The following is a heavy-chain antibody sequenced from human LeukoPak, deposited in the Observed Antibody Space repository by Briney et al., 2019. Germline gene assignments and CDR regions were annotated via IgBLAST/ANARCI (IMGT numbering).Heavy chain of an antibody. CDR3: AREFMVRGASGAFDI. CDR1: DDSISDYY. V-gene: IGHV4-4*07. J-gene: IGHJ3*02. CDR2: IYTSGST. D-gene: IGHD3-10*01. Sequence: SETLSLTCTVSDDSISDYYRGWIRQPAGKGLEWIGRIYTSGSTNYNPSLKSRVTISVDTSKNQFSLKLSSVTAADTAVYYCAREFMVRGASGAFDIWGQGTMVTVSS.